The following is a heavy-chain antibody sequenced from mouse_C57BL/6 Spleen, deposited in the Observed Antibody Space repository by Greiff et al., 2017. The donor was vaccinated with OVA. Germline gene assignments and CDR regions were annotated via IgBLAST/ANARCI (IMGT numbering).Heavy chain of an antibody. D-gene: IGHD1-1*01. Sequence: ESGPELVKPGASVKISCKASGYAFSSSWMNWVKQRPGKGLEWIGRIYPGDGDTNYNGKFKGKATLTADKSSSTAYMQLSSLTSEDSAVYFGARSGSSYWYFDVWGTGTTVTVSS. J-gene: IGHJ1*03. V-gene: IGHV1-82*01. CDR3: ARSGSSYWYFDV. CDR1: GYAFSSSW. CDR2: IYPGDGDT.